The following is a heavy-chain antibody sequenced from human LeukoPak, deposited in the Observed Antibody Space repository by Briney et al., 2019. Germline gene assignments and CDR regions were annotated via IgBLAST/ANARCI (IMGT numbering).Heavy chain of an antibody. J-gene: IGHJ4*02. CDR1: GGSISSSSYY. D-gene: IGHD3-9*01. CDR2: IDYSGST. CDR3: ARQPPFVLRYFDWLPFEDY. V-gene: IGHV4-39*01. Sequence: SETLSLTCTVSGGSISSSSYYWGWIRQPPGKGLEWIVSIDYSGSTCYNPSLKSRVTISIDTSKNQFSLKLRSVTAADTAVYYCARQPPFVLRYFDWLPFEDYWGQGTLVTVSS.